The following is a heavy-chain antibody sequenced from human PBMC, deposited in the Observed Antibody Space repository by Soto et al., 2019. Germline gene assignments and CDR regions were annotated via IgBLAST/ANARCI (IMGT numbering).Heavy chain of an antibody. CDR2: ISYDGSNK. CDR3: AKDSRTTPLDY. CDR1: GFTFSSYG. D-gene: IGHD4-17*01. J-gene: IGHJ4*02. V-gene: IGHV3-30*18. Sequence: GGSLRLSCAASGFTFSSYGMHWVRQAPGKGLEWVAVISYDGSNKYYADSVKGRFTISRDNSKNTLYLQMNSLRAEDTAVYYCAKDSRTTPLDYWGQGTLVTVSS.